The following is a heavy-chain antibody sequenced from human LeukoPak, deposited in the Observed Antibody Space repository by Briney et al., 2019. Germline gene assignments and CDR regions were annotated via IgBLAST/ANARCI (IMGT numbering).Heavy chain of an antibody. D-gene: IGHD1-1*01. Sequence: GGSLRLSCTASGFTFGDYAMSWFRQAPGKGLEWVSVVYSGGSTYYADSVKGRFTISRDNSKNTLYLQMNSLRAEDTAVYYCARDTGTTGWGQGTLVTVSS. CDR3: ARDTGTTG. J-gene: IGHJ4*02. V-gene: IGHV3-66*01. CDR2: VYSGGST. CDR1: GFTFGDYA.